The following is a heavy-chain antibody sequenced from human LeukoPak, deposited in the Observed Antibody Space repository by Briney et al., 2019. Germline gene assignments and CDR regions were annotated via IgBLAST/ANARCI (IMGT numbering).Heavy chain of an antibody. J-gene: IGHJ3*02. D-gene: IGHD3-16*02. Sequence: SVKVSCKASGGTFSSYAISWVRQAPGQGLEWMGGIIPIFGTANYAQKFQGRVTITADKSTSTAYMELSSLRSEDTAVYYCARPRNYVWGSYRYGAFDIWGQGTMVTVSS. CDR2: IIPIFGTA. CDR1: GGTFSSYA. CDR3: ARPRNYVWGSYRYGAFDI. V-gene: IGHV1-69*06.